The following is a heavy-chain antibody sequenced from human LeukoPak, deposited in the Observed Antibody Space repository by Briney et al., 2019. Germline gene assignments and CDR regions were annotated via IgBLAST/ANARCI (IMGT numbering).Heavy chain of an antibody. CDR3: AIALRGYSYGYGPDY. CDR2: IYYIGPT. J-gene: IGHJ4*02. CDR1: GGSISTYY. Sequence: SATLSLTCTVSGGSISTYYWSWIRQPPGKGLEWIGYIYYIGPTKYNPSLKSRVTISVDTSKNQFSLELTSVNAAATPGYSCAIALRGYSYGYGPDYWGQGTLVTVSS. V-gene: IGHV4-59*01. D-gene: IGHD5-18*01.